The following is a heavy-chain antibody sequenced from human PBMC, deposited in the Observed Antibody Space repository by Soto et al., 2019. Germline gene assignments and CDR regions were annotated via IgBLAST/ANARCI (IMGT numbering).Heavy chain of an antibody. CDR3: AKLPYLYYYDSSGLSD. V-gene: IGHV3-23*01. CDR1: GFTFSSYA. CDR2: ISGSGGST. Sequence: EVQLLASVGGLVQPGGSLRLSCAASGFTFSSYAMSWFRQAPGKGLECVSAISGSGGSTYYADSGTGRFTISRDNSKNTLDLQMNSLIAEDTAVYYCAKLPYLYYYDSSGLSDWGQGTLVTVSS. J-gene: IGHJ4*02. D-gene: IGHD3-22*01.